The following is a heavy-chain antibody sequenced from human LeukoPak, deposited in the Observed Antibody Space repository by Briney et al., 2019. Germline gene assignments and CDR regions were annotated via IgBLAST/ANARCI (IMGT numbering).Heavy chain of an antibody. D-gene: IGHD3-10*02. CDR2: IRSSSSTI. CDR3: AELGITMIGGV. CDR1: GFTFSNYS. Sequence: GGSLRLSCEASGFTFSNYSMNWVRQAPGKGLEWVSYIRSSSSTIYYADSVKGRFTISRDNSKNTLYLQMNSLRAEDTAVYYCAELGITMIGGVWGKGTTVTISS. V-gene: IGHV3-48*01. J-gene: IGHJ6*04.